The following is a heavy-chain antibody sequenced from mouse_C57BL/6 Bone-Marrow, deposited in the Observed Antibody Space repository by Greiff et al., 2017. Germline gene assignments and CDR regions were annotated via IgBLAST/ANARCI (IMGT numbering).Heavy chain of an antibody. CDR2: IHPGDGDT. CDR3: ARNLITTVVAFDY. D-gene: IGHD1-1*01. CDR1: GYAFSSSW. J-gene: IGHJ2*01. Sequence: VQLQQSGPELVKPGASVKISCKASGYAFSSSWMNWVKQRPGKGLEWIGRIHPGDGDTNYNGKFKGKATLTADNSSSTAYMQLSSLTSEDSAVYFCARNLITTVVAFDYWGQGTTLTVSS. V-gene: IGHV1-82*01.